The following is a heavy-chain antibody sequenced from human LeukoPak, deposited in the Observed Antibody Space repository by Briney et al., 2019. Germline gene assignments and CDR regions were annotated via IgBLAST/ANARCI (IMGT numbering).Heavy chain of an antibody. Sequence: ASVKVSCKASGGTFSSYAISWVRQAPGQGLEWMGWISAYNGNTNYAQKLQGRVTMTTDTSTSTAYMELRSLRSDDTAVYYCARGLSSITIFGVVTIGIDYWGQGTLVTVSS. V-gene: IGHV1-18*01. CDR2: ISAYNGNT. CDR3: ARGLSSITIFGVVTIGIDY. D-gene: IGHD3-3*01. J-gene: IGHJ4*02. CDR1: GGTFSSYA.